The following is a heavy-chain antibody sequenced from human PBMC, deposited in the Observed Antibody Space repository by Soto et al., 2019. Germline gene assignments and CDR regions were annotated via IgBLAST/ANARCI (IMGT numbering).Heavy chain of an antibody. J-gene: IGHJ3*02. CDR1: GGSISSGGYF. D-gene: IGHD4-17*01. V-gene: IGHV4-31*03. CDR3: AACGNSNYGGAFDI. CDR2: IYYSGST. Sequence: SETLSLTCTVSGGSISSGGYFWSWIRQRPGKGLEWIGYIYYSGSTDYNPSLRSRVTISLDTSKKQFSLKLNSVTAADTAVYYCAACGNSNYGGAFDIWGQGKMVTVSS.